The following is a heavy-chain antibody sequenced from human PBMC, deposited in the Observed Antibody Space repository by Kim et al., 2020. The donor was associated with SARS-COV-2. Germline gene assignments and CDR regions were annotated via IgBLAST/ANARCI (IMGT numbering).Heavy chain of an antibody. CDR3: ATLELAPILAFDV. Sequence: YGGSVRGRFAISTDNAKNTLYLQMDNLRPEDTAVYFCATLELAPILAFDVWGQGTTVTVSS. D-gene: IGHD3-10*01. J-gene: IGHJ3*01. V-gene: IGHV3-23*02.